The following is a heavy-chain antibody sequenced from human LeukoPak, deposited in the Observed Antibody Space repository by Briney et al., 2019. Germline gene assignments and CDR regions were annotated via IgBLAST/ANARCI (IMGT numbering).Heavy chain of an antibody. CDR1: GGSFSGYY. D-gene: IGHD2-2*01. CDR2: INHSRST. Sequence: SETLSLTCAVYGGSFSGYYWSWIRQPPATGLEWIGEINHSRSTNYNPSLTSRVTISVDASKNQFSLELSSVTAADTAVYYCARGLRGSSTSRVSSKISVHYYGMDVWGKGTTVTVSS. CDR3: ARGLRGSSTSRVSSKISVHYYGMDV. J-gene: IGHJ6*04. V-gene: IGHV4-34*01.